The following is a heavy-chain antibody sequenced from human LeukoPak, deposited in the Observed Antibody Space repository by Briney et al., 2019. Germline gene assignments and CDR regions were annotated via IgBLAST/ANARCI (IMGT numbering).Heavy chain of an antibody. J-gene: IGHJ4*02. V-gene: IGHV4-31*03. Sequence: PSETLSLTCTVSGGSISRGGYYWSWIRQHPGKGLEWIGYIYYSGSTYYNPSLKSRVTISVDTSKNQFSLKLTSATAADTAVYYCARGYGEDEYFDYWGQGTLVTVSS. D-gene: IGHD4-17*01. CDR2: IYYSGST. CDR3: ARGYGEDEYFDY. CDR1: GGSISRGGYY.